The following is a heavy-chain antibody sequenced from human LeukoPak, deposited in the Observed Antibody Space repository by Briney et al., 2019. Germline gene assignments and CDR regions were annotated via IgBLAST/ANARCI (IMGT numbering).Heavy chain of an antibody. Sequence: GGSLRLSCAASGFTFSSYAMSWVRQAPGKGLEWVSAISGSGGSTYYADSVKGRFTISRDNSQNTVFLQMNSLRAEDTAVYYCARDAAASAGVFDYWGQGTLVTVSS. D-gene: IGHD6-13*01. J-gene: IGHJ4*02. V-gene: IGHV3-23*01. CDR1: GFTFSSYA. CDR3: ARDAAASAGVFDY. CDR2: ISGSGGST.